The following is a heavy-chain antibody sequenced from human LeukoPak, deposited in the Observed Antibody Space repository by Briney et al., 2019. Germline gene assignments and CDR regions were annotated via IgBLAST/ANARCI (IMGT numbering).Heavy chain of an antibody. CDR3: LVEPTYYVDV. J-gene: IGHJ6*03. V-gene: IGHV3-73*01. CDR2: IGSRAGTYAT. CDR1: GFTFSGSA. Sequence: PGGSLRLSCAVSGFTFSGSAMHWVRQASGKGLEWVGRIGSRAGTYATTYAASVKGRFTISRDDSKNTAYLQMNNLKTEDTAVYYCLVEPTYYVDVWGKGTAVTVSS.